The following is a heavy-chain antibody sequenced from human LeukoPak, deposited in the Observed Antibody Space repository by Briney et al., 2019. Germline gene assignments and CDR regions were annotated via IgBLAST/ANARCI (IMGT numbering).Heavy chain of an antibody. Sequence: SETLSLTCTVSGGSVSSGSYYWSWIRQPPGKGLEWIGYIYYSGSTNYNPSLKSRVTISVDTSKNQFSLKLSSVTAADTAVYYCAREYYYDSSGYYGPYYYGMDVWGQGTTVTVSS. V-gene: IGHV4-61*01. CDR3: AREYYYDSSGYYGPYYYGMDV. J-gene: IGHJ6*02. CDR2: IYYSGST. D-gene: IGHD3-22*01. CDR1: GGSVSSGSYY.